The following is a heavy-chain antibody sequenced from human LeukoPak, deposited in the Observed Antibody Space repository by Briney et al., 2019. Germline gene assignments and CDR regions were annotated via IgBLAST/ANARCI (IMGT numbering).Heavy chain of an antibody. J-gene: IGHJ4*02. Sequence: GGSLRLSCAASGFTFSSYEMNWVRQAPGKGLEWVSYISSSGSTIYYADSVKGRFTISRDNAKNSLYLQMNSLRAEDTAAYYCATGYCSSTSCFRWGQGTLVAVSS. CDR2: ISSSGSTI. CDR3: ATGYCSSTSCFR. V-gene: IGHV3-48*03. D-gene: IGHD2-2*01. CDR1: GFTFSSYE.